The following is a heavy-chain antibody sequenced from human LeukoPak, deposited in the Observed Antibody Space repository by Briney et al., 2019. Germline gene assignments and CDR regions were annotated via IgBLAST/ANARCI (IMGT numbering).Heavy chain of an antibody. Sequence: GESLQISCKGSGYSFTSYWIGWVRQMPGKGLEWMGIIYPGDSDTRYSPSFQDQVAISADKSISTAYLQWSSLKASDTAMYYCARRGTYYYGSGSYAFDYWGQGTLVTVSS. CDR2: IYPGDSDT. J-gene: IGHJ4*02. D-gene: IGHD3-10*01. CDR1: GYSFTSYW. CDR3: ARRGTYYYGSGSYAFDY. V-gene: IGHV5-51*01.